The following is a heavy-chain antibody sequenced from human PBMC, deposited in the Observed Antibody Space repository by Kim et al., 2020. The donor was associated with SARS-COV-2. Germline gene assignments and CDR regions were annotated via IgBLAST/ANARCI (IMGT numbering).Heavy chain of an antibody. CDR2: IYHSGST. CDR1: GGSISSSNW. D-gene: IGHD6-6*01. J-gene: IGHJ5*02. V-gene: IGHV4-4*02. CDR3: AKLYSSSSWMWSGDWFDP. Sequence: SETLSLTCAVSGGSISSSNWWSWVRQPPGKGLEWIGEIYHSGSTNYNPSLKSRVTISVDKSKNQFSLKLSSVTAADTAVYYCAKLYSSSSWMWSGDWFDPWGQGTPVTVSS.